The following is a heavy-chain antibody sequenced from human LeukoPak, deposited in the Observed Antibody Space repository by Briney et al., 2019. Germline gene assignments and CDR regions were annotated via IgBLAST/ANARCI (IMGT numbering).Heavy chain of an antibody. J-gene: IGHJ5*02. CDR1: GGSVSDYH. D-gene: IGHD6-13*01. V-gene: IGHV4-4*07. CDR2: IFTSGTI. Sequence: SETLSLTCSVSGGSVSDYHWSWIRQPAGKGLEWIGCIFTSGTIHYHPSLRSRVTISVDQSKNQFFLKLTSVTAADAAVYYCARDRDIADYNWLDPWGQGTLVTVSP. CDR3: ARDRDIADYNWLDP.